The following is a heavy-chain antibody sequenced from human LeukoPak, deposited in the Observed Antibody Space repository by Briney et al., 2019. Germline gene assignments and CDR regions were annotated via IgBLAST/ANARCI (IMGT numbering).Heavy chain of an antibody. CDR3: ARDLGWRGMDV. CDR1: GYTFTSYY. D-gene: IGHD5-24*01. CDR2: INPSGGST. Sequence: ASVKVSCKASGYTFTSYYMHWVRQAPGQGLEWMGIINPSGGSTNYAQKFQGRVTMTRDMSTSTVYMELSSLRSEDTAVYYCARDLGWRGMDVWGKGTTVTVSS. V-gene: IGHV1-46*01. J-gene: IGHJ6*03.